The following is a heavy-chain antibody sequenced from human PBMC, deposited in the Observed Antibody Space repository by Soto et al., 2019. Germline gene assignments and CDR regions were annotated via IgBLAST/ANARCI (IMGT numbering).Heavy chain of an antibody. CDR1: GFTFSSYS. D-gene: IGHD6-6*01. J-gene: IGHJ4*02. CDR2: ISSSSSYI. Sequence: GGSLRLSCAASGFTFSSYSMNWVRQAPGKGLEWVSSISSSSSYIYYADSVKGRFTISRDNAKNSLYLQMNSLRAEDTAVYYCARDEGSIAARPLGYWGQGTLVTVSS. V-gene: IGHV3-21*01. CDR3: ARDEGSIAARPLGY.